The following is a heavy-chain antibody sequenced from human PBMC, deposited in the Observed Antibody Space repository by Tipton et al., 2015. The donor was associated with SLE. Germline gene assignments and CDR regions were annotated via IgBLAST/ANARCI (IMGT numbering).Heavy chain of an antibody. CDR2: INWNGDAT. J-gene: IGHJ6*02. D-gene: IGHD6-13*01. CDR3: ARDLGQPGPVYYSVMDG. CDR1: GFTFDDYG. V-gene: IGHV3-20*04. Sequence: SLRLSCAASGFTFDDYGMSWVRQAPGKGLEWGSGINWNGDATGYADSVKGRFAISRDIIKNSLYLQMNSLRAEDTALYYCARDLGQPGPVYYSVMDGGGQAPAVTVSS.